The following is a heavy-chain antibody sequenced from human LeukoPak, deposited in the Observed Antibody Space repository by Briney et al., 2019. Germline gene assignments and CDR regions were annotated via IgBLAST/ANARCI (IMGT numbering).Heavy chain of an antibody. V-gene: IGHV4-61*01. CDR3: TRLRNLWGVDY. CDR1: GGSVSSGSYY. Sequence: SETLSLTCTVSGGSVSSGSYYWSWIRQPPGKGLEWIGYIYYSGSTNYNPSLKSRVTISVDTSKNQFSLKLSSVTAADTAVYFCTRLRNLWGVDYWGQGTLVTVSS. CDR2: IYYSGST. J-gene: IGHJ4*02. D-gene: IGHD3-16*01.